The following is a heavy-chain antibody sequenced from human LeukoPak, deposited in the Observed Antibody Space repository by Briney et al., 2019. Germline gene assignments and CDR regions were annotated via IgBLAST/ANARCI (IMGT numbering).Heavy chain of an antibody. CDR1: GDIFNSYS. CDR2: IIPIFGSA. Sequence: ASVKVSCKASGDIFNSYSISWVRQAPGQGLEWMGGIIPIFGSANYAQKFQGRVTITTDQSTTTAYMESSSLSSEDTAVYYCARVGRSRGSLPNSYYYMDVWGKGTTVTVSS. CDR3: ARVGRSRGSLPNSYYYMDV. D-gene: IGHD1-26*01. V-gene: IGHV1-69*05. J-gene: IGHJ6*03.